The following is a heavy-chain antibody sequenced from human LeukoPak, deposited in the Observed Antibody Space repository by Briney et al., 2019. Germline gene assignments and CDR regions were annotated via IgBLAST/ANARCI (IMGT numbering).Heavy chain of an antibody. Sequence: GGSLRLSCAASGFTLSSYSLNWVRQAPGKGLEWVSYINSDSNTIDYADSVKGRFSISRDNAKNSLYLQMNSLRDGDTAVYYCARNREWAFDIGGQGTMVTVPS. D-gene: IGHD3-3*01. CDR3: ARNREWAFDI. CDR1: GFTLSSYS. J-gene: IGHJ3*02. CDR2: INSDSNTI. V-gene: IGHV3-48*02.